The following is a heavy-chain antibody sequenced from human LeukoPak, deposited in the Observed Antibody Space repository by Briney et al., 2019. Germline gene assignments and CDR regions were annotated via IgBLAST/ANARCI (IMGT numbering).Heavy chain of an antibody. J-gene: IGHJ6*02. CDR3: ARDWVAAAAYGMDV. CDR2: IYYSGST. Sequence: SSQTLSLTCTVSSGSVSSGDYYWSWIRQPPGKGLEWIGYIYYSGSTYYNPSLKSRVTISVDTSKNQFSLKLSSVTAADTAVYYCARDWVAAAAYGMDVWGQGTTVTVSS. V-gene: IGHV4-30-4*01. CDR1: SGSVSSGDYY. D-gene: IGHD6-13*01.